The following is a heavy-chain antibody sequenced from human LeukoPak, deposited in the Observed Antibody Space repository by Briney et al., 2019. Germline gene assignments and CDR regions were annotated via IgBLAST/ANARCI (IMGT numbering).Heavy chain of an antibody. J-gene: IGHJ3*02. V-gene: IGHV3-23*01. D-gene: IGHD3-22*01. CDR3: ANSGYYYSDAFDI. Sequence: PGGSLRLSCAASGFTFSSYAMSWVRQAPGKGLEWVSAISGSGGSTYYADSVKGRFTISRDNSKNTLYLQMNSLRAEDTAVYYCANSGYYYSDAFDIWGQGTMVTVSS. CDR2: ISGSGGST. CDR1: GFTFSSYA.